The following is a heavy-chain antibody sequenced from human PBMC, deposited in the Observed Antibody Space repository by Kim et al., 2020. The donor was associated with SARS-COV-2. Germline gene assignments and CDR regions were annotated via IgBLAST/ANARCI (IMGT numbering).Heavy chain of an antibody. D-gene: IGHD3-10*01. CDR3: AREMYGSGTDYYYYYGMDV. V-gene: IGHV3-21*01. CDR2: ISSSSSYI. J-gene: IGHJ6*02. CDR1: GFTFSSYS. Sequence: GGSLRLSCAASGFTFSSYSMNWVRQAPGKGLEWVSSISSSSSYIYYADSVKGRFTISRDNAKNSLYLQMNSLRAEDTAVYYCAREMYGSGTDYYYYYGMDVWGQGTTVTVSS.